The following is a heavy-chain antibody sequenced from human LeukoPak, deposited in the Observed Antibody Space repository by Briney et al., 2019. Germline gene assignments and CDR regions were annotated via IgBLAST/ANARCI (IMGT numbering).Heavy chain of an antibody. D-gene: IGHD3-10*01. CDR1: GGTFSIYA. CDR3: ARTNLRGVGPYYYGMDV. Sequence: SVKVSCKASGGTFSIYAISWVRQAPGQGLEWMGGIIPIFGTANYAQKFQGRVTITADESTSTPYMELSSLRSEDTAVYYCARTNLRGVGPYYYGMDVWGQGTTVTVSS. J-gene: IGHJ6*02. CDR2: IIPIFGTA. V-gene: IGHV1-69*13.